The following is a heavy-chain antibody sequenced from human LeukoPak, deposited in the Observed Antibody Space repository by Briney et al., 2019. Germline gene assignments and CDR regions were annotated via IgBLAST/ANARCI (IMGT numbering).Heavy chain of an antibody. J-gene: IGHJ4*02. CDR3: ARSRMEWLSYFDY. CDR2: ISYDGSNK. V-gene: IGHV3-30*01. Sequence: PGGSLRLSCGASGFTFNSYAMHWVRQAPGKGLEWVAVISYDGSNKYYADSVKGRFTISRDNFKNTLYLQMNSLRAEDTAMYYCARSRMEWLSYFDYWGQGTLVTVSS. D-gene: IGHD3-3*01. CDR1: GFTFNSYA.